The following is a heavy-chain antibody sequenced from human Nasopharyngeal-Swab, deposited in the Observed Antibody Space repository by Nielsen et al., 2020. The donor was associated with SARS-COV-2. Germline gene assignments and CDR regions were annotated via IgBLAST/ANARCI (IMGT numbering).Heavy chain of an antibody. CDR1: GYSFRTYG. CDR2: IVGSGDISGSGGIT. Sequence: GESLKISCVASGYSFRTYGMSWVRQAPGKGLEWVAAIVGSGDISGSGGITYYADSVKGRFTIYRDNSKNTLSLQMNSLRAEDTAVYYCAKDLRGPYFFWGQGTLVTVSS. CDR3: AKDLRGPYFF. D-gene: IGHD2/OR15-2a*01. V-gene: IGHV3-23*01. J-gene: IGHJ4*02.